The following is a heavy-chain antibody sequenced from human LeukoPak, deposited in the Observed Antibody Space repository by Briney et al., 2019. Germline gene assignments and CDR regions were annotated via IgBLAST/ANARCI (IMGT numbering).Heavy chain of an antibody. V-gene: IGHV4-38-2*02. CDR1: GYSISSGYY. D-gene: IGHD2-15*01. Sequence: PSETLSLTCIVSGYSISSGYYWGWIRQPPGKGLEWIGNIHHSGSTYYNPSLKSRVTISVDTSKNQLSLKLTSVTAADTAVYYCARLLECGGGSCSPEYWDQGTLVTVSS. J-gene: IGHJ4*02. CDR2: IHHSGST. CDR3: ARLLECGGGSCSPEY.